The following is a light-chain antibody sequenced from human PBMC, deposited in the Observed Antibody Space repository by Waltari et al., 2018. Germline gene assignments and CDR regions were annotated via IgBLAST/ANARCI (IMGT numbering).Light chain of an antibody. V-gene: IGLV3-19*01. Sequence: SSELTQDPAVSVALGQTVRITCQGDSLRSYYVSRYQQKPGQAPVLVIYGKNNRPSGIPDRFSGSSSGNTASLTITGAQAEDEADYYCNSRDSSGNHLVFGGGTKLTVL. CDR3: NSRDSSGNHLV. CDR1: SLRSYY. J-gene: IGLJ3*02. CDR2: GKN.